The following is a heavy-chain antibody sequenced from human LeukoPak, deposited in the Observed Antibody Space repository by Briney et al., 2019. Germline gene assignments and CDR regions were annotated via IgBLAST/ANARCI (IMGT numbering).Heavy chain of an antibody. CDR1: GGSISSGDYY. Sequence: PSQTLSLTCTVSGGSISSGDYYWSWIRQPPGKGLEWIEYIYYSGSTYYNPSLKSRVTISVDTSKNQFSLKLSSVTAADTAVYYCARACYDFWSGYNSGGYFDYWGQGTLVTVSS. V-gene: IGHV4-30-4*08. D-gene: IGHD3-3*01. J-gene: IGHJ4*02. CDR3: ARACYDFWSGYNSGGYFDY. CDR2: IYYSGST.